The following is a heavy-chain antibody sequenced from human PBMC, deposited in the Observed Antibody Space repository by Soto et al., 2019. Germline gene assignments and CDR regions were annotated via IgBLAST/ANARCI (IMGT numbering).Heavy chain of an antibody. D-gene: IGHD3-10*01. CDR1: GNTVGTFG. CDR2: IVGDSGAT. Sequence: QVQLMESGTEVAKPGASVKVSCKTSGNTVGTFGLSWVRLAPGQGLELMGWIVGDSGATVYSQKFQGRVTMYSDRSTNTAYMELRSLTSDESALYYCARVAGYGSGSRRFDTWGQGPLVSVSS. J-gene: IGHJ4*02. V-gene: IGHV1-18*01. CDR3: ARVAGYGSGSRRFDT.